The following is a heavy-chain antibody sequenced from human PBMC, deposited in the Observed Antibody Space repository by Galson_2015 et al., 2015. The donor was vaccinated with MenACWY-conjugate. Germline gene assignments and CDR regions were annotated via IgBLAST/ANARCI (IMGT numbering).Heavy chain of an antibody. CDR1: EFTFSSLW. J-gene: IGHJ3*02. D-gene: IGHD5-24*01. CDR3: ATAGNYRFDI. V-gene: IGHV3-74*01. CDR2: INPGGHTT. Sequence: SLRLSCAASEFTFSSLWIHWVRQVPGEGLVWVSRINPGGHTTDYADSVKGRFTVSRDNAKNTAYLQMNGLRAEDTAVYYCATAGNYRFDIWGQGTMVTVSS.